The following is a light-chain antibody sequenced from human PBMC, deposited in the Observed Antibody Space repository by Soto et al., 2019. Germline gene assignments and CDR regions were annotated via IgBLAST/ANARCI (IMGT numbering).Light chain of an antibody. J-gene: IGLJ2*01. CDR3: QSYDSSLSVV. V-gene: IGLV1-40*01. CDR2: GNI. CDR1: SSNIGAGYD. Sequence: QAVVTQPPSVSGAPGQRVTVSCTGSSSNIGAGYDVQWYQQLPGAAPKLLIYGNINRPSGVPDRFSGSKSGTSASLAITGLQAEDEADYYCQSYDSSLSVVFGGGTKVTVL.